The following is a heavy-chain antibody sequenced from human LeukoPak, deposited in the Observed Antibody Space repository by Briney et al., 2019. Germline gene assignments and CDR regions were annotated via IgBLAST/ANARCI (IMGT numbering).Heavy chain of an antibody. J-gene: IGHJ4*02. CDR1: GYTFSSSD. Sequence: ASVKVSCKASGYTFSSSDINWVRQATGQGLEWMGWMNPNSGNTYYAQRFQGRVTMTRDTSISTAYMEVSSLRSEDTAVYYCARGNIAVPGTPYYFEYWGQGTLVTVSS. CDR3: ARGNIAVPGTPYYFEY. CDR2: MNPNSGNT. D-gene: IGHD6-19*01. V-gene: IGHV1-8*01.